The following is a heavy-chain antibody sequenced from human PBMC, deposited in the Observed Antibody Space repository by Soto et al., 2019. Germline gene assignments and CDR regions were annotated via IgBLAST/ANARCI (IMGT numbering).Heavy chain of an antibody. CDR3: ARDLENYYDSSGYYGHFDY. D-gene: IGHD3-22*01. J-gene: IGHJ4*02. CDR2: IIPIFGTA. Sequence: SVKVSCKASGGTFSSYAISWVRQAPGQGLEWMGGIIPIFGTANYAQKFQGRVTITADESTSTAYMELSSLRSEDTAVYYCARDLENYYDSSGYYGHFDYWGQGTLVTVYS. CDR1: GGTFSSYA. V-gene: IGHV1-69*13.